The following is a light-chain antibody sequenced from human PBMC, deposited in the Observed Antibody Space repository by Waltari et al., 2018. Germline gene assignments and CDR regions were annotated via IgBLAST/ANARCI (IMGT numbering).Light chain of an antibody. Sequence: EIVLTQSPATLSLSPGESATRSCRASQSVSSYLAWYQQKPGQAPRLLIYDASNRATGIPARFSGSGSGTDFTLTISSLEPEDFAVYYCQQRSNWRMYTFGQGTKLEIK. CDR1: QSVSSY. J-gene: IGKJ2*01. CDR3: QQRSNWRMYT. V-gene: IGKV3-11*01. CDR2: DAS.